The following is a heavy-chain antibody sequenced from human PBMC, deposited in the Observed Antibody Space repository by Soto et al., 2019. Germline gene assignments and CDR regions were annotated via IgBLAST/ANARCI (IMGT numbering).Heavy chain of an antibody. CDR2: IYYSGST. CDR3: AGQSPPIAAAGKAFDY. J-gene: IGHJ4*02. V-gene: IGHV4-39*01. D-gene: IGHD6-13*01. Sequence: QLQLQESGPGLVKPSETLSLTCTVSGGSISSSSYYWGWIRQPPGKGLEWIGSIYYSGSTYYNPSLKSRVTISVDTSKNQFSLKLSSVTAADTAVYYCAGQSPPIAAAGKAFDYWGQGTLVTVSS. CDR1: GGSISSSSYY.